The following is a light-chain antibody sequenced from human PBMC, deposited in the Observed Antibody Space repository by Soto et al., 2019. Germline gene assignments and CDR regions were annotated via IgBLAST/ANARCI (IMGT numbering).Light chain of an antibody. CDR2: AAS. V-gene: IGKV1-39*01. CDR3: QQTYSTLSIT. CDR1: ESIARH. Sequence: DLQMTQSPSSLSASVGDRVTITCRASESIARHLNWYQQKPGKAPKLLIYAASSLQNGVPSRFRGGGSGTDCTLTISNLQPEDFATYYCQQTYSTLSITFGQGTRLEMK. J-gene: IGKJ5*01.